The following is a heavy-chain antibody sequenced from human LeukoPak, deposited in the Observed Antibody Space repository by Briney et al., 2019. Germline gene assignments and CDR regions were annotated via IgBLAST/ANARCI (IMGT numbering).Heavy chain of an antibody. Sequence: SETLSLTCAVSGYAITPYYWGWIHQPPGKGLEWIGSIYYSKNTYYNPSLKSRVTISADTSKNQFSLTLGSVSATDTAVYYCVSPRGFSYGYFDYCGQGTLVTVSS. CDR1: GYAITPYY. CDR3: VSPRGFSYGYFDY. CDR2: IYYSKNT. D-gene: IGHD5-18*01. J-gene: IGHJ4*02. V-gene: IGHV4-38-2*01.